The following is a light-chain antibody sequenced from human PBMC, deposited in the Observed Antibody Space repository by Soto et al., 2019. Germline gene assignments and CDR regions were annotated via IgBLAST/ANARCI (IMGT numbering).Light chain of an antibody. Sequence: IQMTQSPSSLSASVGDRVTITCRASQTISSYLNWYQQIPGKAPKLLIYAASSLLSGVPSRFSGSGSGTDFTLTISSLQPEDFATYYCQQSYSAPPYTFGQGTKVEIK. CDR1: QTISSY. V-gene: IGKV1-39*01. J-gene: IGKJ2*01. CDR2: AAS. CDR3: QQSYSAPPYT.